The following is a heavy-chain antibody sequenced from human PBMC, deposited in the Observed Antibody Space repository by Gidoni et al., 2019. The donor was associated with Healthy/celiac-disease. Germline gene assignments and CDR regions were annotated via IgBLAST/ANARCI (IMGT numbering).Heavy chain of an antibody. J-gene: IGHJ3*02. CDR1: GGTFSSYA. CDR2: IIPIFGTA. CDR3: ARGYYDSSGYSDAFDI. V-gene: IGHV1-69*01. D-gene: IGHD3-22*01. Sequence: QVQLVQSGAKVKKPGSSVKVSCKASGGTFSSYAISWVRQAPGQGLEWMGGIIPIFGTANYAQKFQGRVTITADVSTSTAYMELSSLRSEDTAVYYCARGYYDSSGYSDAFDIWGQGTMVTVSS.